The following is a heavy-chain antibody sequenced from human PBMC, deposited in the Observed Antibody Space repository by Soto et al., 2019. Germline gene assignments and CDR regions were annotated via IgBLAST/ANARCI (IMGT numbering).Heavy chain of an antibody. D-gene: IGHD6-19*01. V-gene: IGHV4-4*07. J-gene: IGHJ6*02. CDR2: IYTSGST. Sequence: PSETLSLTCTVYGGSISSYYWSWIRQPAGKGLEWIGRIYTSGSTNYNPSLKSRVTMSVDTSKNQFSLKLSSVTAADTAVYYCARDGRIAVAGTYYYYYYGMEVWGQGTTVTVS. CDR1: GGSISSYY. CDR3: ARDGRIAVAGTYYYYYYGMEV.